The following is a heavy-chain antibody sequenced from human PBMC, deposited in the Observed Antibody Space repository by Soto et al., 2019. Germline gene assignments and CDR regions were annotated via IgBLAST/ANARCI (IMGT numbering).Heavy chain of an antibody. J-gene: IGHJ6*02. Sequence: QVQLEESGPGLVRPSETLSLTCSVSGVSITSYYWSWIRQSAGGGLEWMGRINTDGLSNYRPSFKSRLTMSLDTSKNQVSLRLISVTAADTAVYFCARVPVAVAATEDYYGLDVWGQGTTVTVSS. CDR3: ARVPVAVAATEDYYGLDV. CDR2: INTDGLS. V-gene: IGHV4-4*07. CDR1: GVSITSYY. D-gene: IGHD2-15*01.